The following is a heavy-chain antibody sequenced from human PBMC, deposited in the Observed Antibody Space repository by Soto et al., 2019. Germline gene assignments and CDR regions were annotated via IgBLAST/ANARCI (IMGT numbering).Heavy chain of an antibody. J-gene: IGHJ6*03. V-gene: IGHV3-66*01. CDR2: IYSGGST. CDR3: AREDATPTMTKEIYYYYYYMDV. CDR1: GFTVSSNY. D-gene: IGHD4-17*01. Sequence: EVQLVESGGGLVQPGGSLRLSCAASGFTVSSNYMSWVRQAPGKGLEWVSLIYSGGSTYYADSVKGRFTISRDNSKNTRYLQMNSLRAEDTAVYYCAREDATPTMTKEIYYYYYYMDVWGKGTTVTVSS.